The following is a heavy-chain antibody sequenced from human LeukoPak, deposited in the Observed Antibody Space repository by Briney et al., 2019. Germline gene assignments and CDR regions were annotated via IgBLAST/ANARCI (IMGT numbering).Heavy chain of an antibody. J-gene: IGHJ4*02. CDR1: GYTFTAYY. CDR2: LNPNSGGT. Sequence: ASVKVSCKASGYTFTAYYIHWVPQAPGQGLEWMGWLNPNSGGTNYAQNFQGRVTMTRDTSINTAYMDLSRLSSDDTAVYYCARGPYYYDTSGNFDDWGQGTLVTVSS. D-gene: IGHD3-22*01. V-gene: IGHV1-2*02. CDR3: ARGPYYYDTSGNFDD.